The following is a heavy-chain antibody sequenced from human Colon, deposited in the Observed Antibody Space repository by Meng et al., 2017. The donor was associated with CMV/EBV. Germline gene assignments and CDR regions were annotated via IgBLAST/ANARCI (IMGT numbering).Heavy chain of an antibody. V-gene: IGHV3-7*01. D-gene: IGHD2-2*01. CDR2: IKQDGSEK. Sequence: GGSLRLSCEASGLNLRDYAMNWVRQAPGKGLEWVANIKQDGSEKYYVDSVKGRFTISRDNAKNSLYLQMNSLRAEDTAVYYCARYCSSTSCLQSGRLDPWGQGTLVTVSS. CDR1: GLNLRDYA. J-gene: IGHJ5*02. CDR3: ARYCSSTSCLQSGRLDP.